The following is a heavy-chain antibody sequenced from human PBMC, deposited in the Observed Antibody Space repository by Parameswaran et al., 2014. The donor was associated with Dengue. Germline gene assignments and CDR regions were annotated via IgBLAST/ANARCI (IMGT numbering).Heavy chain of an antibody. Sequence: VRQAPGKGLEWIGYIYYSGSTNYNPSLKSRVTISVDTSKNQFSLKLSSVTAADTAVYYCARGGDYYGSGNYYYYGMDVWGPRDHGHRLL. CDR2: IYYSGST. D-gene: IGHD3-10*01. CDR3: ARGGDYYGSGNYYYYGMDV. J-gene: IGHJ6*01. V-gene: IGHV4-59*01.